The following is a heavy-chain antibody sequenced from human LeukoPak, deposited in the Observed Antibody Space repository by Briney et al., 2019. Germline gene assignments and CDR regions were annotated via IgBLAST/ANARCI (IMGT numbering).Heavy chain of an antibody. CDR2: IIPDTGDT. CDR3: ARGGTMIRGPFDP. Sequence: ASVKVSCKASGYTFTAYYVHWVRQVPGQGLEWMGWIIPDTGDTKYAQKFQGRVTMTRDTSISTAYMDLSRLTSDDTAMYYCARGGTMIRGPFDPWGQGTLVTVSS. V-gene: IGHV1-2*02. J-gene: IGHJ5*02. CDR1: GYTFTAYY. D-gene: IGHD3-10*01.